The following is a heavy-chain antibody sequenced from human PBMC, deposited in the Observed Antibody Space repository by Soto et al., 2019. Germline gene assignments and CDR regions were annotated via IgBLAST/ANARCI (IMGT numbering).Heavy chain of an antibody. Sequence: KASETLSLTCIVSGASVSSGSYYWSWIRQPPGKGLEWIGYIYYSGSTNYNPSLKSRVTISVDTSKNQFSLKLSSVTAADTAVYYCARVRFLEWLWGQGTLVTVSS. V-gene: IGHV4-61*01. D-gene: IGHD3-3*01. CDR2: IYYSGST. CDR1: GASVSSGSYY. CDR3: ARVRFLEWL. J-gene: IGHJ4*02.